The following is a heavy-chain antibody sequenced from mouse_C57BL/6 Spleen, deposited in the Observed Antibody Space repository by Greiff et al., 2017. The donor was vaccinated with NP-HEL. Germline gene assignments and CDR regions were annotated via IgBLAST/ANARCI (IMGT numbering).Heavy chain of an antibody. D-gene: IGHD2-4*01. CDR1: GYTFTDYY. CDR2: IYPGSGNT. Sequence: QVQLKESGAELVRPGASVKLSCKASGYTFTDYYINWVKQRPGQGLEWIARIYPGSGNTYYNEKFKGKATLTAEKSSSTAYMQLSSLTSEDSAVYFCAREGNSYDYGFDYWGQGTTLTVSS. J-gene: IGHJ2*01. CDR3: AREGNSYDYGFDY. V-gene: IGHV1-76*01.